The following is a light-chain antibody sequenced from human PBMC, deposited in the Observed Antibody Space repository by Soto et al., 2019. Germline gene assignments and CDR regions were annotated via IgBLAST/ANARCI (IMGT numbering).Light chain of an antibody. CDR3: CSYACTYTFAV. CDR2: DVR. V-gene: IGLV2-11*01. Sequence: QSAPTQPRSVSGSPGQSVTISCTGTNSDVGGYDYVSWFQHSPGKAPKLIIHDVRERPSGVPDRFSGSRSGNTASLTISGLQPEDEADYYCCSYACTYTFAVFGGGTKLTVL. J-gene: IGLJ2*01. CDR1: NSDVGGYDY.